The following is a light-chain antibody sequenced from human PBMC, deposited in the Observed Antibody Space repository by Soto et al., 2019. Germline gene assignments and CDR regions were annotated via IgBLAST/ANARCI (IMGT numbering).Light chain of an antibody. Sequence: QSALTQPRSVSGSPGQSVTISCNGTRSDVGGYNYVSSYQQQPGNAPKLMILDVSKRPSGVPDRFPGSKSGNTASLTISGLHAEDEADYYCCSYAGSNTWVFGGGTKLTVL. J-gene: IGLJ3*02. CDR2: DVS. CDR1: RSDVGGYNY. V-gene: IGLV2-11*01. CDR3: CSYAGSNTWV.